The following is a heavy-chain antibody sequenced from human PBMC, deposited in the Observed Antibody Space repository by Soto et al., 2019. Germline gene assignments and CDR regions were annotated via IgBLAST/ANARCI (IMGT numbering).Heavy chain of an antibody. V-gene: IGHV3-33*01. D-gene: IGHD6-13*01. CDR1: GFVYSTYA. CDR3: VRGIPSQYSSNWLYWYFDL. Sequence: VQLVESGGGVVQPGRSLRLSCAASGFVYSTYAMHWVRLSPGEGLEWVALIWNDGTKKYYVDFVKGRFTISRDNSQNTLNLQMDSLRVEDTAVYFCVRGIPSQYSSNWLYWYFDLWGRGTQVTVSS. J-gene: IGHJ2*01. CDR2: IWNDGTKK.